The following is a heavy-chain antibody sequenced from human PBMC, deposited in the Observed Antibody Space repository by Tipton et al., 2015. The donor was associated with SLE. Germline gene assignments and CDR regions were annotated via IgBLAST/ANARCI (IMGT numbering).Heavy chain of an antibody. J-gene: IGHJ3*02. CDR3: ARDPDSMIVVVRDAFDI. Sequence: VQLVQSGAEVKEPGASMKVSCKASGFTFTSSGFSWVRQAPGQGLEWMGWISGANGYTNFAQRFQGRVTMTTDTSTSTAYMELTSLRSDDTAVYYCARDPDSMIVVVRDAFDIWGQGTMVTVSS. V-gene: IGHV1-18*01. CDR2: ISGANGYT. CDR1: GFTFTSSG. D-gene: IGHD3-22*01.